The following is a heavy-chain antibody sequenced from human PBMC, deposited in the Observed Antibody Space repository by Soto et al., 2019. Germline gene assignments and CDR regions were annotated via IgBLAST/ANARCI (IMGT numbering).Heavy chain of an antibody. CDR2: IYYSGST. CDR3: ARSHRYCSSTSCFRGVDY. Sequence: QVQLQESGPGLVKPSQTLSLTCTVSGGSISSGGYYWSWIRQHPGKGLEWIGYIYYSGSTYYNPSLKSRVTISVDTSKNQFSLKLSSVTAADTAVYYCARSHRYCSSTSCFRGVDYWGQGTLVTVSS. J-gene: IGHJ4*02. CDR1: GGSISSGGYY. V-gene: IGHV4-31*03. D-gene: IGHD2-2*01.